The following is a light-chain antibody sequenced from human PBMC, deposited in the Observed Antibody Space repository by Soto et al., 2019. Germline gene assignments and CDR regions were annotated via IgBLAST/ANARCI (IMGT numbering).Light chain of an antibody. J-gene: IGKJ1*01. CDR1: ESINNC. CDR2: AAS. V-gene: IGKV1-39*01. Sequence: DIQMTQSPSSLSASVGDRVTFTCRASESINNCLSWFQQKPGQAPKLLIYAASSLQSGVPSRFSGSGSGTDFIITSDSLQPEDFATYYGQQTDIAPGTFGQGTKVGVK. CDR3: QQTDIAPGT.